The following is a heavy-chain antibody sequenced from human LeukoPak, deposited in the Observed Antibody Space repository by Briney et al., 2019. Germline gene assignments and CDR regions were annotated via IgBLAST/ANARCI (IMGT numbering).Heavy chain of an antibody. Sequence: GGSLRLSCAASGFTFSSYSMNWVRQAPGKGLEWVSSISSSSSYIYYADSVKGRFTISRDNSKNTLFLQMNSLRAEDTALYYSAKDLRGMVVIDCDYWGQGTLVTVSS. V-gene: IGHV3-21*04. D-gene: IGHD2-15*01. CDR3: AKDLRGMVVIDCDY. J-gene: IGHJ4*02. CDR2: ISSSSSYI. CDR1: GFTFSSYS.